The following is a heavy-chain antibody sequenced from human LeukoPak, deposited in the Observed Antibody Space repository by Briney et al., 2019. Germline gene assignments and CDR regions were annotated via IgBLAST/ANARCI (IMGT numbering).Heavy chain of an antibody. CDR1: GYTFTGYY. D-gene: IGHD4-23*01. J-gene: IGHJ4*02. V-gene: IGHV1-46*01. CDR3: ARDAYGGNSGGIVY. CDR2: FNPSGGST. Sequence: ASVKVSCKASGYTFTGYYMHWVRQAPGQGLEWMGIFNPSGGSTTYAQKFQGRVTMTRDTSTTTVYMELSSLRSDDTAVYYCARDAYGGNSGGIVYWGQGTLVTVSS.